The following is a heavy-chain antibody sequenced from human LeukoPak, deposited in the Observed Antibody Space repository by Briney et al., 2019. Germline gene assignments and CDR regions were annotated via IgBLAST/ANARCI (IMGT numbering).Heavy chain of an antibody. V-gene: IGHV4-61*05. D-gene: IGHD2-15*01. J-gene: IGHJ4*02. CDR2: IYYSGST. CDR3: ARSRVVGDPIDY. CDR1: GGSISSSSYY. Sequence: SETLSLTCTVSGGSISSSSYYWSWIRQPPGKGLEWIGYIYYSGSTNYNPSLKSRVTISVDTSKNQFSLKLSSVTAADTAVYYCARSRVVGDPIDYWGQGTLVTVPS.